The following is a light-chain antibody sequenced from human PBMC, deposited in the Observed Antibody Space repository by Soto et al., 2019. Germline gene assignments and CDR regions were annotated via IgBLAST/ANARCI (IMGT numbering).Light chain of an antibody. CDR2: AAS. Sequence: DMQMTQSTSSLSASVGDRVTITCRASQGISNYLAWYQQKPGNVPKLLIYAASTLQSGVPPRFSGSGSGTDFTLTISSLQPEDVATYYCQNYNSAPFTFGPGTKVDIK. V-gene: IGKV1-27*01. J-gene: IGKJ3*01. CDR1: QGISNY. CDR3: QNYNSAPFT.